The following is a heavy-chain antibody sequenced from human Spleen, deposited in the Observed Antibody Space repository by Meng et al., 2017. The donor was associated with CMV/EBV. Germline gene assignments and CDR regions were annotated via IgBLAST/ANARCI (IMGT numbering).Heavy chain of an antibody. J-gene: IGHJ4*02. D-gene: IGHD3-16*01. Sequence: SLTLSCAASGITFANAWMTWVRQATGKGLEWVGRIKSKTDDGTRDYAAPVKGRFTISRDDSKKTLYLQMNSLTSEDTAIYYCTTRRFWGQGTLVTVSS. V-gene: IGHV3-15*01. CDR3: TTRRF. CDR1: GITFANAW. CDR2: IKSKTDDGTR.